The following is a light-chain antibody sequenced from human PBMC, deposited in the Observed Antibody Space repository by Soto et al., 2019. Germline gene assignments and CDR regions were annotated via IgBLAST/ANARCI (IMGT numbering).Light chain of an antibody. CDR2: DVY. J-gene: IGKJ5*01. CDR3: QPRSNWPIT. CDR1: QSVSSQ. V-gene: IGKV3-11*01. Sequence: EIGLKQSAATISLSPRERATLSCTASQSVSSQLAWYQQKPGQAPRLLIYDVYNRATGIPARFRGSGSGTDFTLTISSLEPEDFAVYYCQPRSNWPITVGRVTRVEIK.